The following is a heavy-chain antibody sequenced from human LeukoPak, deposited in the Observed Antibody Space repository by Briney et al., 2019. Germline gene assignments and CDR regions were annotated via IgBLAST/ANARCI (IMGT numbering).Heavy chain of an antibody. CDR3: ARADYGDPYWYFDL. V-gene: IGHV1-46*01. Sequence: ASVKVSCKASGYTFTSYYMHWVRQAPGQGLEWMGIINPGGGSTSYAQKFQGRVTMTRDTSTSTAYMELRSLRSDDTAVYYCARADYGDPYWYFDLWGRGTLVTVSS. CDR2: INPGGGST. CDR1: GYTFTSYY. J-gene: IGHJ2*01. D-gene: IGHD4-17*01.